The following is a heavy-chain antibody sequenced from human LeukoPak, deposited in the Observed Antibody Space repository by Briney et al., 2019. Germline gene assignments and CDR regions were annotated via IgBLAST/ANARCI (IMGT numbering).Heavy chain of an antibody. V-gene: IGHV3-7*01. CDR3: ARGFQSGGSPV. J-gene: IGHJ4*02. CDR2: VKKDGSEK. CDR1: GFTFSAYS. D-gene: IGHD2-15*01. Sequence: GGSLRLSCAPSGFTFSAYSLSWVRQAPGKGLEWVAKVKKDGSEKDYVVSVKGRFTISRDNDKGSLYLQLNSLRVEDTAIYYCARGFQSGGSPVWGQGTLVTVSS.